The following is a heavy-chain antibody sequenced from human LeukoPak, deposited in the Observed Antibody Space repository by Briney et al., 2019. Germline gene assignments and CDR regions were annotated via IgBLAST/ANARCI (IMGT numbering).Heavy chain of an antibody. D-gene: IGHD3-22*01. CDR2: IYHSGST. J-gene: IGHJ4*02. CDR1: GGSISSSNW. Sequence: PSGTLSLTCAVSGGSISSSNWWSWVRQPPGKGLEWIGEIYHSGSTNYNPSLKSRVTISVDTSKNQFSLKLSSVTAADTAVYYCARDYYDSSGYSLIWGQGTLVTVSS. CDR3: ARDYYDSSGYSLI. V-gene: IGHV4-4*02.